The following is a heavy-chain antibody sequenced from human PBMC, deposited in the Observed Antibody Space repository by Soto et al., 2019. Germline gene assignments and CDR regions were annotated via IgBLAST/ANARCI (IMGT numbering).Heavy chain of an antibody. Sequence: QVQLVQSGAEVKKPGSSVKVSCKASGGTFSSYAISWVRHAPGQGLQWMGGIIPIFGTANNAQNFQSRVTITANESTSTANMELSSLRSEDTPVYYCSVVITQSYYFDYWGQGPLVTVSS. V-gene: IGHV1-69*01. CDR3: SVVITQSYYFDY. CDR1: GGTFSSYA. D-gene: IGHD3-22*01. J-gene: IGHJ4*02. CDR2: IIPIFGTA.